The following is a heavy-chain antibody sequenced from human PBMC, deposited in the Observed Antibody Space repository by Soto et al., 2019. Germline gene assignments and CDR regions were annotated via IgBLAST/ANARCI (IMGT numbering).Heavy chain of an antibody. V-gene: IGHV4-34*01. CDR1: GGSFSGYF. CDR3: ARDLSGYYYGMDV. J-gene: IGHJ6*02. CDR2: INHSGSA. Sequence: SETLSLTCAVYGGSFSGYFWNWVRQPPGKGLEWIGEINHSGSAKYNPSLKSRVTLSVDTSKNQFSLRVFSVTAADTAVYYCARDLSGYYYGMDVWGQGTTVTVSS.